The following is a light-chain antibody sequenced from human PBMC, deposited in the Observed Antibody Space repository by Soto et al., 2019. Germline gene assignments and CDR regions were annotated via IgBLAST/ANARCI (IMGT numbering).Light chain of an antibody. CDR2: HAS. V-gene: IGKV1-9*01. J-gene: IGKJ1*01. CDR1: QDISNR. CDR3: QQHYDYPRT. Sequence: IQLTQSPSSLSASVGDRVTITCRASQDISNRLGWYQNKAGDAPELLIYHASNLRNGVPSRFSGSGSGTDFPLTISSLQPADFATYYCQQHYDYPRTFGQGTKVEMK.